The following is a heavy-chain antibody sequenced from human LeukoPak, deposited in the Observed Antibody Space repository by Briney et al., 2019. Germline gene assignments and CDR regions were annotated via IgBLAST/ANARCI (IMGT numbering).Heavy chain of an antibody. CDR2: TRNKANNYTT. CDR3: TRSFRDRSGYFPHYSYYYYMDV. Sequence: GGSLRLSCAASGFIFSDHQMDWVRQAPGKGLEWVGRTRNKANNYTTEYAAPVKGRFTISRDDSKNSLYLQMNSLKTEDTAVYYCTRSFRDRSGYFPHYSYYYYMDVWGKGTTVTVSS. CDR1: GFIFSDHQ. V-gene: IGHV3-72*01. J-gene: IGHJ6*03. D-gene: IGHD3-22*01.